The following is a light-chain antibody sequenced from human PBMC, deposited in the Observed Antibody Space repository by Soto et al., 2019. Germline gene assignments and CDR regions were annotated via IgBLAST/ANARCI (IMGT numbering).Light chain of an antibody. CDR2: DAS. Sequence: EIVLTQSPATLPLSPGERATLSCRASQSVSSYLAWYQQKPGQAHRLLIYDASNRATGIPARFSGSGSGTDFTLTISSLEPEDFAVYYCQQRSNWPLTFGGGTKVEVK. CDR1: QSVSSY. J-gene: IGKJ4*01. CDR3: QQRSNWPLT. V-gene: IGKV3-11*01.